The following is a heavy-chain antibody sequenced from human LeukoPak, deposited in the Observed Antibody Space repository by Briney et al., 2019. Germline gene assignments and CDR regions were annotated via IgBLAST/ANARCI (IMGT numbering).Heavy chain of an antibody. Sequence: VGSVKVSCKASGYTFTSYGISWVRQAPGQGLEWMGWISAYNGNTNYAQKLQGRVTMTTDTSTSTAYMELRSLRSDDTAVYYCARDYYGSGSYFYYYYYMDVWGKGTTVTISS. CDR1: GYTFTSYG. V-gene: IGHV1-18*01. CDR2: ISAYNGNT. J-gene: IGHJ6*03. CDR3: ARDYYGSGSYFYYYYYMDV. D-gene: IGHD3-10*01.